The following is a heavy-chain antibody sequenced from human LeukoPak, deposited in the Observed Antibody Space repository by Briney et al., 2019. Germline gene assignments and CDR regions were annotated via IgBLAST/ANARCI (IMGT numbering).Heavy chain of an antibody. CDR2: IIPIFGTA. CDR3: ARGTTLVTNYFDY. D-gene: IGHD5-18*01. CDR1: GGTFISYA. V-gene: IGHV1-69*13. J-gene: IGHJ4*02. Sequence: SVKVSCKASGGTFISYAISWVRQAPGQGLEWMGGIIPIFGTANYAQKFQGRVTITADESTSTAYMELSSLRSEDTAVYYCARGTTLVTNYFDYWGQGTLVTVSS.